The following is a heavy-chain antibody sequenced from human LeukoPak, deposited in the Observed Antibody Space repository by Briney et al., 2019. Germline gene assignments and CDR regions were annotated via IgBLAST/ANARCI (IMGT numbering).Heavy chain of an antibody. CDR3: ARYTTVTYWYFDL. CDR2: IYYSGST. Sequence: SETLSLTCTVSGGSISSGGYYWSWIRQHPGKGLEWIGYIYYSGSTYYNPSLKSRVTISVDTSKNQFSLKLSSVTAADTAVYYCARYTTVTYWYFDLWGRGTLVTVSS. CDR1: GGSISSGGYY. D-gene: IGHD4-17*01. V-gene: IGHV4-31*03. J-gene: IGHJ2*01.